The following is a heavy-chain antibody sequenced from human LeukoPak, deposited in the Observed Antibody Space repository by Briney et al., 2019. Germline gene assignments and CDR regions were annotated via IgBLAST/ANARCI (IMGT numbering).Heavy chain of an antibody. D-gene: IGHD6-25*01. CDR3: ARDTPREAAAGLFDY. CDR1: GFTFSSYW. Sequence: QAGGSLRLSCAASGFTFSSYWMSWVRQAPGKGLEWVANIKQDGSEKYYVDSVKGRFTISRDNAKNSLYLQMNSLRAEDTAVYYCARDTPREAAAGLFDYWGQGTLVTVSS. J-gene: IGHJ4*02. CDR2: IKQDGSEK. V-gene: IGHV3-7*01.